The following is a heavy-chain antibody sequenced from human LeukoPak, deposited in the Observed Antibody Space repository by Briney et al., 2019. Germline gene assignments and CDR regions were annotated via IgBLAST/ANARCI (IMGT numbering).Heavy chain of an antibody. J-gene: IGHJ6*03. D-gene: IGHD2-21*01. CDR2: ISGDSSYI. Sequence: GGSLRLSCAASGFTFSIYTMSWVRQAPGKGLEWVSSISGDSSYIDYADSVKGRFTISRDNAKNSLYLQMNSLRAEDTAVYYCARDRDCGDSCGYYYMDVWGKGTTVTFSS. CDR3: ARDRDCGDSCGYYYMDV. V-gene: IGHV3-21*01. CDR1: GFTFSIYT.